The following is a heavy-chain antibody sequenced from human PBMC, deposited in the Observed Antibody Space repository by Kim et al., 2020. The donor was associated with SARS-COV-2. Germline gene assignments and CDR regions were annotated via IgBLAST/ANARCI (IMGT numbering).Heavy chain of an antibody. V-gene: IGHV4-59*01. CDR3: ARVLRIAAAVGYYYYGMDV. Sequence: RVTISVDTSKNQFSLKLSSVTAADTAVYYCARVLRIAAAVGYYYYGMDVWGQGTTVTVSS. J-gene: IGHJ6*02. D-gene: IGHD6-13*01.